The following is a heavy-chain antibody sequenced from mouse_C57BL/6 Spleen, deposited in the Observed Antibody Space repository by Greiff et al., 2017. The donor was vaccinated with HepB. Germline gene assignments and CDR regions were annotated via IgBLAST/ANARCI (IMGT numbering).Heavy chain of an antibody. V-gene: IGHV1-69*01. CDR3: AMSLGAY. CDR2: IDPSDSYT. D-gene: IGHD1-2*01. J-gene: IGHJ3*01. Sequence: QVQLQQPGAELVMPGASVKLSCKASGYTFTSYWMHWVKQRPGQGLEWIGEIDPSDSYTNYNQKFKGKSTLTVDKSSSTAYMQLSSLTSEDSAVYYCAMSLGAYWGQVTLVTVSA. CDR1: GYTFTSYW.